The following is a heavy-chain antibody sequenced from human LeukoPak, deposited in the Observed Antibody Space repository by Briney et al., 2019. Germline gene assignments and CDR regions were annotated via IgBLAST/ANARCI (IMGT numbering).Heavy chain of an antibody. Sequence: ASVKVSCKVSGYTLTELSMHWVRQAPGKGLEWMGGFDPEDGETIYAQKLQGRVTMTTDTSTSTAYMELGSLRSDDTAVYYCARQERSYYPYWYFDLWGRGTLVTVSS. V-gene: IGHV1-24*01. CDR2: FDPEDGET. J-gene: IGHJ2*01. CDR3: ARQERSYYPYWYFDL. CDR1: GYTLTELS. D-gene: IGHD1-26*01.